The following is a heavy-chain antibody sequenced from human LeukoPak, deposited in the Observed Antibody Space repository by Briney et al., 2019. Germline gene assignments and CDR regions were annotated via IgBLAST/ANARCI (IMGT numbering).Heavy chain of an antibody. J-gene: IGHJ4*02. CDR3: AGRGYAMAY. Sequence: SQTLSLTCSVSGGSISGTDYYWSWIRQPPGKGLEWIGYIHHSGTTSYNPSLKRRITISVDTSMNQFSLKLTSMTAADTAVYYCAGRGYAMAYWGQGTLVTVSS. CDR1: GGSISGTDYY. CDR2: IHHSGTT. D-gene: IGHD5-12*01. V-gene: IGHV4-30-4*01.